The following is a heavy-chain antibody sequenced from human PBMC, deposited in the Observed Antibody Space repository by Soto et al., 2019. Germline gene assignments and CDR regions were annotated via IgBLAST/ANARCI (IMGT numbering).Heavy chain of an antibody. CDR2: ISSNGTNK. CDR1: GFTFSSFA. V-gene: IGHV3-30*18. J-gene: IGHJ6*02. D-gene: IGHD2-21*02. CDR3: AKDVAYCGGDCYGARIDYYGMDV. Sequence: PGGSLRLSCAASGFTFSSFAMHWVRQAPGKGLEWVATISSNGTNKYYTDSVKGRFTISRDNSKNTLYLQMNSLRAEDTAVYYCAKDVAYCGGDCYGARIDYYGMDVRGQGTMVTVSS.